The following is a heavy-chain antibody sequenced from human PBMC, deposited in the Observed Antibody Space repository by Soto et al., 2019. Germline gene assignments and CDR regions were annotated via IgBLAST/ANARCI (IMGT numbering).Heavy chain of an antibody. V-gene: IGHV4-34*01. CDR3: AAHLKTTVTTYWYFDL. CDR2: INHSGST. J-gene: IGHJ2*01. D-gene: IGHD4-17*01. CDR1: GGSFSGYY. Sequence: QVHLQQWGAGLLKPSETLSLTCAVYGGSFSGYYWSWIRQPPGKGLEWIGEINHSGSTNFNPSLKSRVSISVDASKKRFSLKISSVTAADTAVYYCAAHLKTTVTTYWYFDLWGRGTLVTVSS.